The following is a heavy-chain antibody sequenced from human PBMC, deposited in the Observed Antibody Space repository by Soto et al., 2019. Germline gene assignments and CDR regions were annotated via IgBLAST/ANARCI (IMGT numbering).Heavy chain of an antibody. J-gene: IGHJ5*02. V-gene: IGHV3-21*01. D-gene: IGHD3-9*01. CDR1: GFPFSSYG. CDR2: ISSSSSDM. Sequence: KPGGTLRLSCAASGFPFSSYGMTWVRQAPGKGLEWVSSISSSSSDMYYADSVEGRFTISRDNANSSLYLQMNSLRAEDTAVYYCVRFSDITIYWGYNWFDPWGQGTLVTVSS. CDR3: VRFSDITIYWGYNWFDP.